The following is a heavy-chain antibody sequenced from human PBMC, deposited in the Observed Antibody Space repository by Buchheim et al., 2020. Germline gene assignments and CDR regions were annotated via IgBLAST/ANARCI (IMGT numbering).Heavy chain of an antibody. J-gene: IGHJ6*03. CDR3: ARESYYDFWSGNYCYYYYMDV. D-gene: IGHD3-3*01. V-gene: IGHV3-48*03. CDR1: GFTFSSYE. Sequence: EVQLVESGGGLVQPGGSLRLSCAASGFTFSSYEMNWVRQAPGKGLEWVSYISSSGSTIYYADSVKGRFTISSDNAKNSLSLQMNILRAEDTAVYYCARESYYDFWSGNYCYYYYMDVWGKGTT. CDR2: ISSSGSTI.